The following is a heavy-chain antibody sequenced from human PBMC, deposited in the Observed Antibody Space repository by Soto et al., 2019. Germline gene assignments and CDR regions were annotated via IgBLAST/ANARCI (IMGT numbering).Heavy chain of an antibody. CDR1: GYTFTSCG. CDR2: IRPNDGHT. Sequence: ASVKVSGKGLGYTFTSCGISWVRQAPGQGLEWMGWIRPNDGHTNYAQKFQDRVTMTRDTSTTTVYMDLRSLGSDDTAVYYCAIIGSGDYSDFDYWGQGTLVTVSS. V-gene: IGHV1-18*01. D-gene: IGHD4-4*01. CDR3: AIIGSGDYSDFDY. J-gene: IGHJ4*02.